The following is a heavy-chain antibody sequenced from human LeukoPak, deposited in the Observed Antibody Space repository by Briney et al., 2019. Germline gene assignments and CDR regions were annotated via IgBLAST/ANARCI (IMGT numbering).Heavy chain of an antibody. CDR1: GGSISSHY. CDR3: AREEWKLAAGIRA. Sequence: SETLSLTCTVSGGSISSHYWSWIRQPPGKGLEWIGYIYYSGSTNYNPSLKSRVTISVDTSKNQFSLKLSSVTAADTAVYYCAREEWKLAAGIRAWGQGTLVTVSS. V-gene: IGHV4-59*11. CDR2: IYYSGST. J-gene: IGHJ4*02. D-gene: IGHD1-26*01.